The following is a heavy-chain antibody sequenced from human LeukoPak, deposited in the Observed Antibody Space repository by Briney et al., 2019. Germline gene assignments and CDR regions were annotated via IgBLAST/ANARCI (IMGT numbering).Heavy chain of an antibody. Sequence: ASVKVSCKASGYTFTDYSMHWVRHAPGQGLECMAIIIPSGGLTSYAQKFQGRVTMTRDTSTSTVYMELSSLRSEDTAVYYCGGDRSLGSCYKWFDPWGQGTLVTVSS. CDR2: IIPSGGLT. J-gene: IGHJ5*02. CDR1: GYTFTDYS. V-gene: IGHV1-46*01. CDR3: GGDRSLGSCYKWFDP. D-gene: IGHD1-26*01.